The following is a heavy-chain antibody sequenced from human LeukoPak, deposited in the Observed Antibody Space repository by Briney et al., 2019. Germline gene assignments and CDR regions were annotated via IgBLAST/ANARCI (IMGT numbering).Heavy chain of an antibody. D-gene: IGHD3-22*01. CDR1: GFIFSSYA. CDR2: ISGSGGTT. Sequence: GGSLRLSCAASGFIFSSYAISWVRQSPGKGLEWVSAISGSGGTTYYADYVKGRFTISRDNSKNTLYLQMNSLRAEDTAVYFCTKMGDFDSSGYYRSSNWFDPWGQGTLVTVSS. V-gene: IGHV3-23*01. J-gene: IGHJ5*02. CDR3: TKMGDFDSSGYYRSSNWFDP.